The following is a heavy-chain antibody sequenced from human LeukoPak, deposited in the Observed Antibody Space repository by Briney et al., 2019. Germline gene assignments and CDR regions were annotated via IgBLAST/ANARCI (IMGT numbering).Heavy chain of an antibody. CDR2: ISGSGGST. D-gene: IGHD3-10*01. J-gene: IGHJ4*02. Sequence: GGSLRLSCAASGFTFSSYAMSWVRQAPGKGLEWVSAISGSGGSTYYADSVKGRCTISRDNSKNTLYLQMNSLRAEDTAVYYCAKGSDYYGTLYYFDYWGQGTLVTVSS. CDR3: AKGSDYYGTLYYFDY. V-gene: IGHV3-23*01. CDR1: GFTFSSYA.